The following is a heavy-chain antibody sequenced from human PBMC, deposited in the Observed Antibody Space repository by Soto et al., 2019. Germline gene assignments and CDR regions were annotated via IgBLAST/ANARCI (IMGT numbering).Heavy chain of an antibody. V-gene: IGHV3-30*03. CDR2: ISNDGSNK. CDR1: GLTFNTYA. CDR3: ASGRGYCSESSCSYFDYFQH. Sequence: QVQLVESGGGVGQPGTSLRLSCAASGLTFNTYAMNWIRLAPGKGLEWVAVISNDGSNKYYADSVKGRFNISRDNSKNTVYLQMNILRGEDTGVYYCASGRGYCSESSCSYFDYFQHWGQGALVIVYS. D-gene: IGHD2-2*01. J-gene: IGHJ1*01.